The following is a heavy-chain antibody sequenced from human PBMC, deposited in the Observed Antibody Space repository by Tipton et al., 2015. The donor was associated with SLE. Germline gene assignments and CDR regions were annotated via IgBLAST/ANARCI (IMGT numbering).Heavy chain of an antibody. CDR3: AREGLWFGELLGYYFDY. D-gene: IGHD3-10*01. Sequence: SLRLSCAASGFTFSSHWMYWVRQAPGKGLVWVSRISRDGSNTYYADSVEGRFTISRDNAKNSLYLQMNSLRAEDTAVYYCAREGLWFGELLGYYFDYWGQGTLVTVSS. CDR1: GFTFSSHW. J-gene: IGHJ4*02. V-gene: IGHV3-74*01. CDR2: ISRDGSNT.